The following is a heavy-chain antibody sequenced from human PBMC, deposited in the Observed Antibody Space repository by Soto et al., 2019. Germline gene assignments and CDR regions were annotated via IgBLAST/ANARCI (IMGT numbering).Heavy chain of an antibody. J-gene: IGHJ4*02. CDR3: AREVEGSYSPADF. Sequence: ASVKVSCKTSGYTFTDHGIDWVRQAPGQGLEWVGWVSSYNGNTNYAYNLKDRVIMTTDASTSSAYMELRGLRSDDTAVYYCAREVEGSYSPADFWGQGTPVTVSS. D-gene: IGHD3-10*01. V-gene: IGHV1-18*01. CDR1: GYTFTDHG. CDR2: VSSYNGNT.